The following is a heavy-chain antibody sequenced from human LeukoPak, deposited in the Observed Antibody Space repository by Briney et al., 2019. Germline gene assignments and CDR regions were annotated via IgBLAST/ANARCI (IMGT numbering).Heavy chain of an antibody. CDR1: GFTFDDYA. J-gene: IGHJ3*02. CDR2: NSWNSGSI. CDR3: AKGLDYYDSSGPDDAFDI. D-gene: IGHD3-22*01. Sequence: GGSLRLSCAASGFTFDDYAMHWVRQAPGEGLEWVSGNSWNSGSIGYADSVKGRFTISRDNAKNSLYLQMNSLSAEDTALYYCAKGLDYYDSSGPDDAFDIWGQGTMVTVSS. V-gene: IGHV3-9*01.